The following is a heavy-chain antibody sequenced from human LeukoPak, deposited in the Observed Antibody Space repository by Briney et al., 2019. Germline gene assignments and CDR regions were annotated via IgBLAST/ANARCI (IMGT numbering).Heavy chain of an antibody. Sequence: ASVEVSCKASGGTFSSYAISWVRQAPGQGLEWMGGIIPIFGTANYAQKFPGRVTITADESTSTAYMELSSLRSEDTAVYYCARGPYCSSTSCYLDYWGQGTLVTVSS. CDR2: IIPIFGTA. V-gene: IGHV1-69*13. CDR3: ARGPYCSSTSCYLDY. J-gene: IGHJ4*02. CDR1: GGTFSSYA. D-gene: IGHD2-2*01.